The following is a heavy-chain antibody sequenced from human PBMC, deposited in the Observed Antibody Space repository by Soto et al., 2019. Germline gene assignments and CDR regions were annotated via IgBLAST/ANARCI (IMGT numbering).Heavy chain of an antibody. D-gene: IGHD3-3*01. CDR1: GFSLTXSGVG. Sequence: QITLNESGPTVVRPTETLTLTCXXSGFSLTXSGVGVGWIRQSPGKAPEWLALIYWDDDKRYSASLKSRLTITKDTSKNQVVLTVSDLDPTDTATYYCAHRVLRTVFGLVTTTAIYFDFWGQGTPVAVSS. CDR2: IYWDDDK. CDR3: AHRVLRTVFGLVTTTAIYFDF. V-gene: IGHV2-5*02. J-gene: IGHJ4*02.